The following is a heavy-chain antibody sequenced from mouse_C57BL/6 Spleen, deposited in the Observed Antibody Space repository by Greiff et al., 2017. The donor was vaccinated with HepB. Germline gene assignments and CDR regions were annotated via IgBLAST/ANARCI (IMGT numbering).Heavy chain of an antibody. Sequence: VQVVESGPGLVQPSQSLSITCTVSGFSLTSYGVHWVRQSPGKGLEWLGVIWSGGSTDYNAAFISRLSISKDNSKSQVFFKMNSLQADDTAIYYCARNPYYYGSSYLMDYWGQGTSVTVSS. J-gene: IGHJ4*01. D-gene: IGHD1-1*01. CDR1: GFSLTSYG. CDR2: IWSGGST. V-gene: IGHV2-2*01. CDR3: ARNPYYYGSSYLMDY.